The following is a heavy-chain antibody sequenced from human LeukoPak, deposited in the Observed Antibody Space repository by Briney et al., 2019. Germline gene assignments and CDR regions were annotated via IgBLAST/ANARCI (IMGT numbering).Heavy chain of an antibody. CDR3: AKEAKSVGPSSFDY. D-gene: IGHD1-26*01. Sequence: GRSLRLSCAASGFTFSSYALHWVRQAPGKGLEWVAVISYDGSNKEYADSVKGRFTISRDNSKNTLYLQMDSLRAEDTAIYYCAKEAKSVGPSSFDYWGQGTLVTVSS. CDR2: ISYDGSNK. V-gene: IGHV3-30-3*01. J-gene: IGHJ4*02. CDR1: GFTFSSYA.